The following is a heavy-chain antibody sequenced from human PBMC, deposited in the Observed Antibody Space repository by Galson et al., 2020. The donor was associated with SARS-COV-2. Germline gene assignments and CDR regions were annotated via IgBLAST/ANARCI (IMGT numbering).Heavy chain of an antibody. CDR3: ARDQWELGYYYYYMDV. Sequence: SATLSLTCTVSGGSISSYYWSWIRQPAGKGLEWIGRMYTSGSTNYNPSLKSRVTMSVDTSKNQFSLKLSSVTAADTAVYYCARDQWELGYYYYYMDVWGKGTTVTISS. CDR1: GGSISSYY. V-gene: IGHV4-4*07. D-gene: IGHD1-26*01. CDR2: MYTSGST. J-gene: IGHJ6*03.